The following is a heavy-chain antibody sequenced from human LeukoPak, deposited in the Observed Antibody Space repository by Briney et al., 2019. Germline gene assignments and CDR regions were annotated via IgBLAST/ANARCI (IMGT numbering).Heavy chain of an antibody. J-gene: IGHJ5*02. CDR2: INIGGTNT. V-gene: IGHV3-11*01. Sequence: PGGSLRLSCAASGFTFNDYYMSWILQAPGKGLEGLSYINIGGTNTNYADSVKGRFTISRDNAKKSLYLEMNNPRAEDTAVYYCATEGAGFDTWGQGVLVTVSS. CDR1: GFTFNDYY. CDR3: ATEGAGFDT.